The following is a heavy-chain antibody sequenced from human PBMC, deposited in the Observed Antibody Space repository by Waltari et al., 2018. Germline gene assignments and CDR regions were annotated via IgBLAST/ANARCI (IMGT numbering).Heavy chain of an antibody. CDR3: ARDTRSSTRLYYYGMDV. Sequence: EVQLVESGGGLVKPGGSLRLSCAASGFTFRSYSMTWVRQAPGKGLEWVSSISSSSSYIYYADSVKGRFTISRDNAKNSLYLQMNSLRAEDTAVYYCARDTRSSTRLYYYGMDVWGQGTTVTVSS. CDR2: ISSSSSYI. J-gene: IGHJ6*02. CDR1: GFTFRSYS. V-gene: IGHV3-21*01. D-gene: IGHD2-2*01.